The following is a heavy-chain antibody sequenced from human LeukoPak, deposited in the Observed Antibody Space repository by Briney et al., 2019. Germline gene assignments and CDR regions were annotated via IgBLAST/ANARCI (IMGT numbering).Heavy chain of an antibody. CDR1: GFTFSSYS. D-gene: IGHD3-10*01. Sequence: PGGSLRLSCAASGFTFSSYSMNWVRQAPGKGLEWVSYISSSSSTIYYADSVKGRFTISRDNAKNSLYLQMNSLRAEDTAVYYCARKWHGSGSSVYYFDYWGQGTLVTVSS. CDR3: ARKWHGSGSSVYYFDY. J-gene: IGHJ4*02. CDR2: ISSSSSTI. V-gene: IGHV3-48*04.